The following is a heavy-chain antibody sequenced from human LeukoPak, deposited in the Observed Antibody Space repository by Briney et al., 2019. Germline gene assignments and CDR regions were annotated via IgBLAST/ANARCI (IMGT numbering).Heavy chain of an antibody. Sequence: PGGSLRLSCAASGFTFNSYAMSWVRQAPEKGLEWVAIISGSGGGTYYADSVKGRFTISRDDSKNTLYLQMNSLRAEDTAVYYCAKDLGRYRNSYFDYWGQGTLVTVSS. CDR1: GFTFNSYA. V-gene: IGHV3-23*01. CDR3: AKDLGRYRNSYFDY. J-gene: IGHJ4*02. D-gene: IGHD1-26*01. CDR2: ISGSGGGT.